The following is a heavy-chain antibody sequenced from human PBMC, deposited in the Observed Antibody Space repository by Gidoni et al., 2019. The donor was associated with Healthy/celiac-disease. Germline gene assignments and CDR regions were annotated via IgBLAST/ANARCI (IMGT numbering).Heavy chain of an antibody. Sequence: QLQLQESGPGLVKPSETLSLTCTVSGGSISSSSYYWGGIRQPPGKGLEWIGSIYYSGSTYYNPSLKSRVTISVDTSKNQFSLKLSSVTAADTAVYYCARHNIAAAEENWFDPWGQGTLVTVSS. CDR2: IYYSGST. V-gene: IGHV4-39*01. CDR3: ARHNIAAAEENWFDP. J-gene: IGHJ5*02. CDR1: GGSISSSSYY. D-gene: IGHD6-13*01.